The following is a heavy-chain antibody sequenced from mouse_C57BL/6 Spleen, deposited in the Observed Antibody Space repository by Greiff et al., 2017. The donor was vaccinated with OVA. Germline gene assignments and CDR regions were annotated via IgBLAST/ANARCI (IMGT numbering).Heavy chain of an antibody. J-gene: IGHJ2*01. D-gene: IGHD2-3*01. V-gene: IGHV5-16*01. CDR1: GFTFSDYY. Sequence: EVKVVESEGGLVQPGSSMKLSCTASGFTFSDYYMAWVRQVPEKGLEWVANINYDGSSTYYLDSLKSRFIISRDNAKNILYLQMSSLKSEDTATYYCAREGGYSLDYWGQGTTLTVSS. CDR3: AREGGYSLDY. CDR2: INYDGSST.